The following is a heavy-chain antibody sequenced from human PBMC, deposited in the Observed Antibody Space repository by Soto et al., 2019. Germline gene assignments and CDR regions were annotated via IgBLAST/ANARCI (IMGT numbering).Heavy chain of an antibody. V-gene: IGHV4-34*01. Sequence: PXETLSLTCAVYGGSFSGYYWSWIRQPPGKGLEWIGEINHSGSTNYNPSLKSRVTISVDTSKNQFSLKLSSVTAADTAVYYCARLSGYYGSGSYYKGYYFDYWRQGTLFIVSS. D-gene: IGHD3-10*01. CDR1: GGSFSGYY. CDR2: INHSGST. CDR3: ARLSGYYGSGSYYKGYYFDY. J-gene: IGHJ4*02.